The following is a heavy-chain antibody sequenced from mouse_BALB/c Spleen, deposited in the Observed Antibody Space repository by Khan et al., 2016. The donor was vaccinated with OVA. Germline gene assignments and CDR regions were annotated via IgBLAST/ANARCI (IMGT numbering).Heavy chain of an antibody. Sequence: VELVESGAELAKPGASVKMSYKASGYTFINYWILWVKQRPGQGLEWIGYINPSTGYTEYNQNLKDKATLTADKSSSTAYMQLSSLTSEDSAVYYCARRGLRWDFDYWGQGTTLTVSS. J-gene: IGHJ2*01. CDR1: GYTFINYW. CDR3: ARRGLRWDFDY. CDR2: INPSTGYT. D-gene: IGHD1-1*01. V-gene: IGHV1-7*01.